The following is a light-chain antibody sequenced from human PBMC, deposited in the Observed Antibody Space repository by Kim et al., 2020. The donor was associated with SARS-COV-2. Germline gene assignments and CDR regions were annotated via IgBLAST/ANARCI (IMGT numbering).Light chain of an antibody. Sequence: SYELTQPPSVSVSPGQTASITCSGYKLGDKYACWYQQKPGQSPVLVIYQDDERPSGIPERFSASNSANTATLTISGTQAMDEADYYCQAWDSSTVVFGGGTQLTVL. CDR2: QDD. CDR3: QAWDSSTVV. CDR1: KLGDKY. V-gene: IGLV3-1*01. J-gene: IGLJ3*02.